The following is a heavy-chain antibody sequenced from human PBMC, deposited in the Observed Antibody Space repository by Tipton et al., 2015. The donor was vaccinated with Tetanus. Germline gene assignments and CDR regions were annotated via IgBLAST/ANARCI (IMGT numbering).Heavy chain of an antibody. D-gene: IGHD1/OR15-1a*01. CDR3: ARDPTRRFDY. CDR1: GFTFSAFA. V-gene: IGHV3-9*01. Sequence: SLRLSCAASGFTFSAFAMNWVRQAPGKGLEWVSGISWNSGSIGYADSVKGRFTISRDNAKNSLYLQMNSLRAEDTAVYYCARDPTRRFDYWGPGTLVTVSS. J-gene: IGHJ4*02. CDR2: ISWNSGSI.